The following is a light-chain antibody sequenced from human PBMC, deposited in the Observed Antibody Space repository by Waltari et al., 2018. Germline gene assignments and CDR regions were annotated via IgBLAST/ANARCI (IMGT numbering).Light chain of an antibody. CDR3: SLYTTSSVV. CDR2: EVR. V-gene: IGLV2-18*01. Sequence: QSALTQPPSMSGSPGQSVTISCTGASSDIGDYNRVSWYQQSPGTAPKLIIYEVRNRASGVPDRFSGSKSDKTASLTISDLQAEDEADYFCSLYTTSSVVFGGGTKLTVL. J-gene: IGLJ3*02. CDR1: SSDIGDYNR.